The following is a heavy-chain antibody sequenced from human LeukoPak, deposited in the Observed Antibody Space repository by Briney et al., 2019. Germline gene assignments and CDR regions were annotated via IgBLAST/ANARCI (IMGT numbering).Heavy chain of an antibody. D-gene: IGHD1-26*01. CDR2: IYYSGST. J-gene: IGHJ6*03. Sequence: SETLSLTCTVSGGSISSSSYYWGWIRQPPGKGLEWIGSIYYSGSTYYNPSLKSRVTISVDTSKNQFSLKLSSVIAADTAVYYCARATEWELRDYYYYYMDVWGKGTTVTISS. CDR1: GGSISSSSYY. CDR3: ARATEWELRDYYYYYMDV. V-gene: IGHV4-39*07.